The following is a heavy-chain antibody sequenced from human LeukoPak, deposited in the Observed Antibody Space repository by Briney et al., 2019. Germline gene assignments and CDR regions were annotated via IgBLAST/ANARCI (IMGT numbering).Heavy chain of an antibody. D-gene: IGHD4-17*01. Sequence: GASVKVSCKASGGTFSSYAISWVRQAPGQGLEWMGGIIPIFGTANYAQKFQGRVTITADESTSTAYMQLSSLGSEDTAVYYCARENGDYAYFDYWGQGTLVTVSS. CDR1: GGTFSSYA. CDR3: ARENGDYAYFDY. V-gene: IGHV1-69*13. J-gene: IGHJ4*02. CDR2: IIPIFGTA.